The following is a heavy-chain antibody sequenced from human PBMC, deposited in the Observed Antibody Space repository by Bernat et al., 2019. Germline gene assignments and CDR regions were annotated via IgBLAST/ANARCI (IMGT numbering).Heavy chain of an antibody. CDR1: GFTIVDYT. CDR3: AKDDGMTTVVMDAFDI. J-gene: IGHJ3*02. V-gene: IGHV3-43*01. Sequence: EVQLVESGGVVVQPGGSLRLSCAASGFTIVDYTMHWVRQAPGKGLELVVLISWDGGSTYYADSVKGRFTISRDNSKNSLYLQMNSLRTEDTALYYCAKDDGMTTVVMDAFDIWGQGTMVTVSS. CDR2: ISWDGGST. D-gene: IGHD4-11*01.